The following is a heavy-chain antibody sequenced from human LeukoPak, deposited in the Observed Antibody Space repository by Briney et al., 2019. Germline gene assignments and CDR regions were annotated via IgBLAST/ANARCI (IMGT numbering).Heavy chain of an antibody. V-gene: IGHV3-7*01. CDR2: IKRDGNEK. CDR1: GFTLSNYW. J-gene: IGHJ6*03. D-gene: IGHD4-17*01. Sequence: GGSLRLSCAASGFTLSNYWMSWVRQAPGKGPEWVANIKRDGNEKYYVDSVKGRFTISRDNAKNSLYLQMNSLRAEDTAVYYCARHAVTTFRFRNYDHYYMIVWGKGTTVTVSS. CDR3: ARHAVTTFRFRNYDHYYMIV.